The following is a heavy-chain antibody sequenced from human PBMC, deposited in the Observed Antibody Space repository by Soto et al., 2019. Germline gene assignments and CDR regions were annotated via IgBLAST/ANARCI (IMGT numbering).Heavy chain of an antibody. J-gene: IGHJ5*02. CDR2: VFYSGST. Sequence: QLQLQESGPGLVKPSESLSLTYTASGGSISSSSYYWGLIRQPPGKGLEWIGGVFYSGSTYYNPSLKSRVAISVDTSKNQFSLKLSSVTAADTAVYYCARQSSRRPGFDPWGQGTLVTVSS. CDR1: GGSISSSSYY. CDR3: ARQSSRRPGFDP. D-gene: IGHD6-13*01. V-gene: IGHV4-39*01.